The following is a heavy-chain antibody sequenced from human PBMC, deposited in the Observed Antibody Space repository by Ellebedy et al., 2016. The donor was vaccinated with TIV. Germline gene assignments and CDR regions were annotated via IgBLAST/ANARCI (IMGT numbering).Heavy chain of an antibody. CDR3: AHPSSRYCSGGSCYSGNYDH. J-gene: IGHJ4*02. CDR1: GFTFSSYA. Sequence: GGSLRLXCAASGFTFSSYAMTWVRQAPGKGLEWVSVISGSGGGAYYADSVKGRFTIYRDNSRNTLYLQMDSLRAEDTGVYYCAHPSSRYCSGGSCYSGNYDHWGQGTLVTVSS. D-gene: IGHD2-15*01. V-gene: IGHV3-23*01. CDR2: ISGSGGGA.